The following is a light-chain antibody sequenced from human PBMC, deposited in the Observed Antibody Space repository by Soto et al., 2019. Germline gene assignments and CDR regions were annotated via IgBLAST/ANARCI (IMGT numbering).Light chain of an antibody. CDR3: QQCDDWPRT. CDR2: GAS. V-gene: IGKV3-15*01. Sequence: EIVMTQSPGTLSVSPGERATLSCRASQSVGNNLAWYQQKPGQAPRLLIHGASIRATGVTARFSGSGSGTDFTLTISSLQSEDFAVYYCQQCDDWPRTFGQGTKVDIK. J-gene: IGKJ1*01. CDR1: QSVGNN.